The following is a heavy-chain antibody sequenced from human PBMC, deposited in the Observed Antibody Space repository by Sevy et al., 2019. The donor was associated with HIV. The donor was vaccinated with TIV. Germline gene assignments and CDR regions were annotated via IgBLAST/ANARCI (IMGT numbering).Heavy chain of an antibody. D-gene: IGHD4-17*01. CDR3: AHSLYGDNIGGYFDY. CDR2: IYWDDNK. CDR1: GFSLSTSGVG. J-gene: IGHJ4*02. V-gene: IGHV2-5*02. Sequence: SGPTLVKPTQTLTLTCTFSGFSLSTSGVGVGWIRQPPGKALEWLALIYWDDNKRYSPSLRSRLTITKDTSKNQVVLTMTNMDPVDTATYYCAHSLYGDNIGGYFDYWGQGTLVTVSS.